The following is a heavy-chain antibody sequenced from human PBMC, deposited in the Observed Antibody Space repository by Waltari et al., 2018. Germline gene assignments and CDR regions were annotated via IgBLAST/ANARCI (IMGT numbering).Heavy chain of an antibody. V-gene: IGHV3-30*02. CDR1: GFTFSSYG. CDR3: AKEIYGDYGAFDI. Sequence: VQLVESGGGVVQPGGSLRLSCAASGFTFSSYGMHWVRQAPGKGLEWVAFIRYDGSNKYYADSVKGRFTISRDNSKNTLYLQMNSLRAEDTAVYYCAKEIYGDYGAFDIWGQGTMVTVSS. CDR2: IRYDGSNK. J-gene: IGHJ3*02. D-gene: IGHD4-17*01.